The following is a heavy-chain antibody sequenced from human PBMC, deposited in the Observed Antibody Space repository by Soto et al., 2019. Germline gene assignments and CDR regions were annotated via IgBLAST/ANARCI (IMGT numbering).Heavy chain of an antibody. V-gene: IGHV3-23*01. CDR2: ISGGGGST. D-gene: IGHD5-12*01. J-gene: IGHJ6*03. CDR3: AKARGYSGHEPYYYYMDV. Sequence: GGSLRLSCAASGFTFSSYAMSWVRQAPGKGLEWVSAISGGGGSTYYADSVKGRFTISRDNSKNTLYLQMNSLRAEDTAVYYCAKARGYSGHEPYYYYMDVWGKGTTVTVSS. CDR1: GFTFSSYA.